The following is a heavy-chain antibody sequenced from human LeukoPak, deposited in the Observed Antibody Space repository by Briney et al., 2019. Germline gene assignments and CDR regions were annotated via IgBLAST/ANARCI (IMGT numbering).Heavy chain of an antibody. Sequence: ASVKVSCKASGYTFTSYGISWVRQAPGQGLGWMGGINPNSGGKNYAQKFQGRVTMTRDTSISTAYMELSRLRSDDTAVYYCARDRDGYNSLDAFDIWGQGTMVTVSS. J-gene: IGHJ3*02. CDR1: GYTFTSYG. CDR3: ARDRDGYNSLDAFDI. D-gene: IGHD5-24*01. CDR2: INPNSGGK. V-gene: IGHV1-2*02.